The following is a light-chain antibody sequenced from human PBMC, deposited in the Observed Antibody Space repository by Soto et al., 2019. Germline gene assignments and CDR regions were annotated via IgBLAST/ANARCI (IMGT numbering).Light chain of an antibody. Sequence: QSVLTQPPSVSGAPGQRVTISCTGSSSNIGAGYDVHWYQQLPGTAPKLLIYGNSNRPSGVPDRFSGSKSGTSASLAITGLQAEDEADYYCQSYDSSRVVFGGGTTLTVL. CDR3: QSYDSSRVV. V-gene: IGLV1-40*01. CDR2: GNS. J-gene: IGLJ2*01. CDR1: SSNIGAGYD.